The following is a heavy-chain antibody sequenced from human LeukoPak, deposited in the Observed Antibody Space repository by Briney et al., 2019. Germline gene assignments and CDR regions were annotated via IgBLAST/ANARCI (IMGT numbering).Heavy chain of an antibody. CDR1: GGSISSSNW. CDR3: ASTGTAAGSGLYFDY. D-gene: IGHD6-13*01. V-gene: IGHV4-4*02. J-gene: IGHJ4*02. Sequence: SGTLSLTCAVSGGSISSSNWWSWVRQPPGKGLEWIGEIYHSGGTNYNPSLKSRVTISVDKSKNQFSLKLSSVTAADTAVYYCASTGTAAGSGLYFDYWGQGTLVTVSS. CDR2: IYHSGGT.